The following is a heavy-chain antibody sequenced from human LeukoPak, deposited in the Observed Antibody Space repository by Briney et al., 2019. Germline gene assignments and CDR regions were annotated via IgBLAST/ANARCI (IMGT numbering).Heavy chain of an antibody. D-gene: IGHD5-24*01. V-gene: IGHV5-51*01. CDR1: GYNFATYW. J-gene: IGHJ4*02. Sequence: ESLKISCEGSGYNFATYWIGWVRQMPGKGLELMGIIYPGDSDTTYSPSFQGQVTISADKSISTAYLQWSSLKASDTAIYYCAKATKGYNFFDLWGQGTLLTVSS. CDR3: AKATKGYNFFDL. CDR2: IYPGDSDT.